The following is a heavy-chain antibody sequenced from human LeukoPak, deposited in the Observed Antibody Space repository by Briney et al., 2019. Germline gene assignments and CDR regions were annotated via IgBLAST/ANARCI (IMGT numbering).Heavy chain of an antibody. V-gene: IGHV3-23*01. Sequence: GGSLRLSCAASGFTFSSYAMSWVRQAPGKGLEWVSAISGSGGSTYYADSVKGRFTISRDNAKNTLYLQMNSLRAEDTAVYYCASGPITIFGVVTNFDYWGQGTLVTVSS. J-gene: IGHJ4*02. CDR3: ASGPITIFGVVTNFDY. D-gene: IGHD3-3*01. CDR2: ISGSGGST. CDR1: GFTFSSYA.